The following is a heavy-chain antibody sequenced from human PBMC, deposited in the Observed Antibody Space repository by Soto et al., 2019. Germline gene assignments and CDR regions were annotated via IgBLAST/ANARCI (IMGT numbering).Heavy chain of an antibody. V-gene: IGHV3-33*01. D-gene: IGHD6-13*01. CDR3: TRDASRDSSARGWFDP. CDR2: IWYDGNNK. Sequence: VGSLRLSCAASGFTFSNYGMHWVRQAPGNGLEWVAVIWYDGNNKYYADSEKGRFTISRDNSNNTLYVQMTSLRAEDTAVYYCTRDASRDSSARGWFDPWGPGTLVTVSS. J-gene: IGHJ5*02. CDR1: GFTFSNYG.